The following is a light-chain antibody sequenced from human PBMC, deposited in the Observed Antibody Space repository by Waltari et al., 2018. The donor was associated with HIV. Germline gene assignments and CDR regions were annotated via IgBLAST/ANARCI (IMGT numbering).Light chain of an antibody. J-gene: IGLJ3*02. CDR3: AAWDDTLNGPV. CDR1: SSNIGSDT. V-gene: IGLV1-44*01. Sequence: SVLTQPPPASGTPGQSVTISCSGSSSNIGSDTVTWYQHLPGTAPKLLIYRNNERPSGVPDRFSGSKSGTSASLAISGLQSEDEADYYCAAWDDTLNGPVFGGGTKLTVL. CDR2: RNN.